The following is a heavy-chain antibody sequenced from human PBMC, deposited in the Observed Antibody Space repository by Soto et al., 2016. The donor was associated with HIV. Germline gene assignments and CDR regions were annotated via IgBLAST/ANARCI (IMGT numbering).Heavy chain of an antibody. V-gene: IGHV1-69*13. CDR1: GGTFNSYA. CDR3: ARGSVLSAFDI. CDR2: IIPMFDTT. J-gene: IGHJ3*02. D-gene: IGHD6-25*01. Sequence: QVQLAQSGAEVKKPASSVKVSCTASGGTFNSYALSWVRQAPGQGLEWMGVIIPMFDTTNYAQNFQDRVTITADESTSTAYMELNSLRFDDTAVYYCARGSVLSAFDIWGQGTMVIVSS.